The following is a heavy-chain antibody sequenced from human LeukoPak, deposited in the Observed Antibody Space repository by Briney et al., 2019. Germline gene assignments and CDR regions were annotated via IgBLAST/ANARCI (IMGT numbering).Heavy chain of an antibody. CDR3: ARRGYSSGWLGFDY. CDR2: INHSGST. J-gene: IGHJ4*02. Sequence: SETLSLTCAVYGESFSGYYWSWIRQPPGKGLEWIGEINHSGSTNYNPSLKSRVTISVDTSKNQFSLKLSSVTAADTAVYYCARRGYSSGWLGFDYWGQGTLVTVSS. D-gene: IGHD6-19*01. CDR1: GESFSGYY. V-gene: IGHV4-34*01.